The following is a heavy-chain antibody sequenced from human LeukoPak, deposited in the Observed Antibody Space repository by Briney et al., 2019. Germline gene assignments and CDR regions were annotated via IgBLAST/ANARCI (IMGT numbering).Heavy chain of an antibody. CDR3: AKDQSPYCGGDCYPTFDY. Sequence: PGGSLRLSCAASGSTFSSYGMHWVRQAPGKGLEWVAVISYDGSNKYYADSVKGRFTISRDNSKNTLYLQMNSLRAEDTAVYYCAKDQSPYCGGDCYPTFDYWGQGTLVTVSS. D-gene: IGHD2-21*02. J-gene: IGHJ4*02. CDR1: GSTFSSYG. V-gene: IGHV3-30*18. CDR2: ISYDGSNK.